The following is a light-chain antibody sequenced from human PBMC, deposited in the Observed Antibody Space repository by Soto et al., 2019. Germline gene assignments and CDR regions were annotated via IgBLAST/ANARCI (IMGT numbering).Light chain of an antibody. Sequence: AIQMTQSPSSLAGSVGDRLTITCRASQDIGNDLGWYQQKPGKAPKLLIYAASSLQSGASSRFSGSGSGTEFTLTISSLQPEDFATYYCLQVFNFPRAFGQGTKVDIK. CDR2: AAS. V-gene: IGKV1-6*02. J-gene: IGKJ1*01. CDR3: LQVFNFPRA. CDR1: QDIGND.